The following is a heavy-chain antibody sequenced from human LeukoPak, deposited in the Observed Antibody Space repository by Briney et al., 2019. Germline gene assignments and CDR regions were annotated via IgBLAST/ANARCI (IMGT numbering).Heavy chain of an antibody. Sequence: ASVTVSFKVSGYTLTELSMHWVRQAPGKGLEWMGGFAPEDGETIYAQKFQGRVTMTEDTSTDTAYMELSSLRSEDTAVYYCATASPEMATTPTAMKFDYWGQGTLVTVSS. CDR3: ATASPEMATTPTAMKFDY. D-gene: IGHD5-24*01. V-gene: IGHV1-24*01. CDR1: GYTLTELS. J-gene: IGHJ4*02. CDR2: FAPEDGET.